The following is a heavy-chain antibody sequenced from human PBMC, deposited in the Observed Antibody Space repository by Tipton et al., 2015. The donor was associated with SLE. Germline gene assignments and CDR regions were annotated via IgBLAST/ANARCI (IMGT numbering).Heavy chain of an antibody. V-gene: IGHV4-31*03. CDR1: GGSISSGGYY. CDR2: IYYSGST. Sequence: LRLSCTVSGGSISSGGYYWSWIRQHPGKGLEWIGYIYYSGSTYYNPSLKSRVTISVDTSKNQFSLKLSSVTAADTAVYYCANGGIVGATGYFDLWGRGTLVTVSS. J-gene: IGHJ2*01. CDR3: ANGGIVGATGYFDL. D-gene: IGHD1-26*01.